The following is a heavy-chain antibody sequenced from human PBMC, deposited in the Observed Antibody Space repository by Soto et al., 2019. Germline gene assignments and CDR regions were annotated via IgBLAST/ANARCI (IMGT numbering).Heavy chain of an antibody. V-gene: IGHV3-9*01. CDR1: GFTFDDYA. CDR3: SKDRGSGSYAANYCYYGMDV. Sequence: DEQLVESGGGLVQPGRSLRLSCAASGFTFDDYAMHWVRQAPGKGLEWVSGINWNSGSIGYADSVKGRFTISRDNAKTSLYLLKNSLRAEDTALYYCSKDRGSGSYAANYCYYGMDVWGQGATVTVSS. CDR2: INWNSGSI. J-gene: IGHJ6*02. D-gene: IGHD3-10*01.